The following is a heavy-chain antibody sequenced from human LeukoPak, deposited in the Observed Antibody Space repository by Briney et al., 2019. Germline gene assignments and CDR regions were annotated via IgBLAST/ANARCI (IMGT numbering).Heavy chain of an antibody. CDR1: GGSFSGYY. Sequence: NPSETLSLTCAVYGGSFSGYYWSWIRQPPGKGLEWIGEINHSGSTNYNPSLKSRVTISVDTSKNQFSLKLSSVTAADTAVYYCERGAVARRLPYFQHWGQGTLVTVSS. D-gene: IGHD6-19*01. V-gene: IGHV4-34*01. J-gene: IGHJ1*01. CDR3: ERGAVARRLPYFQH. CDR2: INHSGST.